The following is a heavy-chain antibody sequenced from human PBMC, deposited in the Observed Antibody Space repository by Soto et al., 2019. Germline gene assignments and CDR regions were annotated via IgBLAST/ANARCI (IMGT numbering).Heavy chain of an antibody. Sequence: GGSLRLSCVASGFTFSNYWMHWVRQAPGKGLVWVSRIKGDGTDTNYADSVKGRFTVSRDNAKNTLYLQMNSLRVEDTAIYYCAKDLHIAATDFWGQGTLVTVSS. CDR3: AKDLHIAATDF. J-gene: IGHJ4*02. D-gene: IGHD6-13*01. CDR1: GFTFSNYW. V-gene: IGHV3-74*01. CDR2: IKGDGTDT.